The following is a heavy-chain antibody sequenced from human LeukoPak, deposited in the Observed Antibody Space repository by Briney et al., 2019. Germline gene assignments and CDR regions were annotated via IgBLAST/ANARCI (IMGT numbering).Heavy chain of an antibody. CDR1: GFTFSSYG. D-gene: IGHD6-13*01. CDR3: AKSQRAAAGPSRFDP. V-gene: IGHV3-33*06. Sequence: GGSLRLSCAASGFTFSSYGMHWVRQAPGKGLERVAVIWYDGSNKYYADSVKGRFTISRDNSKNTLYLQMNSLRAEDTAVYYCAKSQRAAAGPSRFDPWGQGTLVTVSS. CDR2: IWYDGSNK. J-gene: IGHJ5*02.